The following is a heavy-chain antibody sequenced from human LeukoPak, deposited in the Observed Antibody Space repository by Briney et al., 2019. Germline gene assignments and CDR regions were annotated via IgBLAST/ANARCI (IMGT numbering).Heavy chain of an antibody. CDR1: GFTFSSYW. D-gene: IGHD1-26*01. CDR2: INTEGSST. Sequence: GGSLRLSCAASGFTFSSYWMHWIRQAPGKGLVWVSRINTEGSSTTYADSVKGRFTISRDNAKNTLYLQMNSLRAEDTAVYYCARVSSGSHGDYWGQGTLVTVSS. J-gene: IGHJ4*02. V-gene: IGHV3-74*01. CDR3: ARVSSGSHGDY.